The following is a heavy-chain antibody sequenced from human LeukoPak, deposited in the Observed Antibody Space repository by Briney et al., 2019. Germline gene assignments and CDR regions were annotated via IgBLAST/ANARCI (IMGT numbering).Heavy chain of an antibody. CDR3: AKEDYYDSSGKHYYYYYMDV. V-gene: IGHV3-30*18. J-gene: IGHJ6*03. CDR2: ISYDGSNK. CDR1: GFTFSSYG. D-gene: IGHD3-22*01. Sequence: GGSLRLSCAASGFTFSSYGMHWVRQAPGKGLEWAAVISYDGSNKYYADSVKGRFTISRDNSKNTLYLQMNSLRAEDTAVYYCAKEDYYDSSGKHYYYYYMDVWGKGTTVTVSS.